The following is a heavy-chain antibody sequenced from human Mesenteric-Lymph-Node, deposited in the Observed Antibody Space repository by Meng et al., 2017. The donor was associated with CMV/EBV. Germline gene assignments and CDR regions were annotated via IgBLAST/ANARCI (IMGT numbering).Heavy chain of an antibody. V-gene: IGHV3-66*01. J-gene: IGHJ6*02. CDR1: GFTVSNSY. CDR2: IFSGGST. CDR3: ARDRGGVTIFGVVITTAGMDV. D-gene: IGHD3-3*01. Sequence: GGSLRLSCAASGFTVSNSYMSWVRQAPGKGLESVSVIFSGGSTYYADSVKGRFTISRDNAKNTLYLQMNSLRAEDTAVYYCARDRGGVTIFGVVITTAGMDVWGQGTTVTVSS.